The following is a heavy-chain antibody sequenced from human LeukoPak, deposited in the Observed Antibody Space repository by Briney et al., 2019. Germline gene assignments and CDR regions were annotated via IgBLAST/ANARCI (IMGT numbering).Heavy chain of an antibody. Sequence: GGSLRLSCAASGFSFSDYSMNWVRQAPGKGLEWVSYINTDSRTIKYADSVKGRFTISRDNSKNTLYLQMNSLRAEDTAVYYCARDPYYYDSSGSHTHTGVGIWGQGTMVTVSS. CDR2: INTDSRTI. D-gene: IGHD3-22*01. V-gene: IGHV3-48*01. CDR1: GFSFSDYS. J-gene: IGHJ3*02. CDR3: ARDPYYYDSSGSHTHTGVGI.